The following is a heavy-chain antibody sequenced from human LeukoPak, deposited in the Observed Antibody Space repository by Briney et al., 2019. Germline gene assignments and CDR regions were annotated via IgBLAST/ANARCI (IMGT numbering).Heavy chain of an antibody. D-gene: IGHD5-24*01. CDR3: VRDGDDYNFDY. CDR1: GLTFRNYW. J-gene: IGHJ4*02. Sequence: GGSLRLSCAASGLTFRNYWMHWVRQAPGKGLVWVSRVKGDGSFTDYADSVKGRFIISRDNAKNTLYLQMYSLRAEDTAAYYCVRDGDDYNFDYWGQGSLVTVSS. CDR2: VKGDGSFT. V-gene: IGHV3-74*01.